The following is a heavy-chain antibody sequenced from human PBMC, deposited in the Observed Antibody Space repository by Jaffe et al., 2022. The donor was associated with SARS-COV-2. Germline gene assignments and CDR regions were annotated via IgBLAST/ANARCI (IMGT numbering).Heavy chain of an antibody. V-gene: IGHV4-39*01. CDR1: DDSVSSSSYY. CDR2: INYSGKI. CDR3: ARHVLGYSGGRDSYYYYMDV. D-gene: IGHD5-12*01. Sequence: QLQLQESGPGLVKPSETLSLTCTVSDDSVSSSSYYWGWIRQPPGKGLEWIGSINYSGKIYYNPSLKSRVTISVDPSKSQFSLRLSSVTAPDTAIYFCARHVLGYSGGRDSYYYYMDVWGKGTTVTVS. J-gene: IGHJ6*03.